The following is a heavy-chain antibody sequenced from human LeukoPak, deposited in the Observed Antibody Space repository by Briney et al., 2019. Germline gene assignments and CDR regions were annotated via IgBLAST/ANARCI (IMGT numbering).Heavy chain of an antibody. CDR3: ARVQTSAFDI. CDR1: GFTFSSFE. CDR2: ITSRSTTK. Sequence: GGSLRLSCVASGFTFSSFEMNWVRQAPGRGLEWVSYITSRSTTKQYADSVKGRFTISRENAKNSLYLQMNSLRDEDTAVYYCARVQTSAFDIWGQGTMVTVSS. D-gene: IGHD1-1*01. J-gene: IGHJ3*02. V-gene: IGHV3-48*03.